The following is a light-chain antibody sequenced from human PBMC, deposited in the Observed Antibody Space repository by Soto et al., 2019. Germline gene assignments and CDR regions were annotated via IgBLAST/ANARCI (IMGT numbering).Light chain of an antibody. J-gene: IGKJ5*01. CDR2: DAS. V-gene: IGKV3-11*01. Sequence: EIVLTQSPATLSSSPGERATFSCRASQSVSSYLAWYQQKPGQAPRLLIYDASNWATVIPARFSGSGSGTDFTLTISSLEPEYFAVYYCQQRSNWPSFGQGARREIK. CDR3: QQRSNWPS. CDR1: QSVSSY.